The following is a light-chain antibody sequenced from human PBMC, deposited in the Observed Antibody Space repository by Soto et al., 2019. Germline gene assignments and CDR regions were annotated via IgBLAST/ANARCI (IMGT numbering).Light chain of an antibody. Sequence: EIVMTQSPATLSVSPGERATLSCRASQSVSSNLAWYQQKPGQAPRLLIYGASTRATGIPARFSGSGSGTDFTLTISSLQSQDFEVYYCHQYNNWPRTCGQSTKV. CDR2: GAS. CDR3: HQYNNWPRT. V-gene: IGKV3-15*01. J-gene: IGKJ1*01. CDR1: QSVSSN.